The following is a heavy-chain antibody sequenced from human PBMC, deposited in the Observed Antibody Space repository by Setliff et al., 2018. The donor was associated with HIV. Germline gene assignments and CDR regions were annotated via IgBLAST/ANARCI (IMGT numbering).Heavy chain of an antibody. CDR3: ARDNEYYDRAFDI. V-gene: IGHV3-48*03. CDR2: ISSSGSTI. D-gene: IGHD3-22*01. J-gene: IGHJ3*02. Sequence: GGSLRLSCAASGFTFSSYEMNWVRQAPGKGLEWVSYISSSGSTIYYADSVKGRFTISRDNAKNSLFLQMNSPRADDTAVYYCARDNEYYDRAFDIWGQGTMVTVSS. CDR1: GFTFSSYE.